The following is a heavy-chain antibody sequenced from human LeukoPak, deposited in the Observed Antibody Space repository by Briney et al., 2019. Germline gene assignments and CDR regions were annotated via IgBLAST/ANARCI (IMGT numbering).Heavy chain of an antibody. Sequence: GGSLRLSCAASGFTFSNAWMNWVRQAPGKGLEWVGRIKSKTDGGTTDYAAPVKGRFTISRDDSKNTLYLQMNSLETEDTAVYYCTTDLRYYYDSSDYWGQGTLVTVSS. CDR3: TTDLRYYYDSSDY. CDR2: IKSKTDGGTT. J-gene: IGHJ4*02. V-gene: IGHV3-15*07. D-gene: IGHD3-22*01. CDR1: GFTFSNAW.